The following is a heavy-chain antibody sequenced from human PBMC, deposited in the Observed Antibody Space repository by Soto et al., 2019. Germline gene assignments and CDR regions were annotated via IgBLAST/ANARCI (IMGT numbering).Heavy chain of an antibody. CDR3: ARDRVEYCGGDCPARFDY. Sequence: QVQLVQSGAEVKKPGSSVKVSCKASGGTFSGYAISWVRQAPGQGLEWMGGIIPIFGTANYAQKFQGRVTITADESTSTAYMELSSLRSEDTAVYYCARDRVEYCGGDCPARFDYWGQGTLVTVSS. CDR2: IIPIFGTA. D-gene: IGHD2-21*02. CDR1: GGTFSGYA. V-gene: IGHV1-69*12. J-gene: IGHJ4*02.